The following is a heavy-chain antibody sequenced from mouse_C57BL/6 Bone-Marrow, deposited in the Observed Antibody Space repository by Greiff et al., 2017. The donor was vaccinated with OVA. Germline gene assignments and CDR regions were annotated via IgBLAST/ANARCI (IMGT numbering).Heavy chain of an antibody. CDR2: IYPRSGNT. J-gene: IGHJ4*01. V-gene: IGHV1-81*01. D-gene: IGHD1-1*01. CDR3: ARRATVVENYAMDY. CDR1: GYTFTSYG. Sequence: QVQLQPSGAELARPGASVKLSCKASGYTFTSYGLSWVKPRTGQGLDGICEIYPRSGNTYYNGKFKGKATLTADKSSSTAYMELRSLTSEDSAVYFCARRATVVENYAMDYWGQGTSVTVSS.